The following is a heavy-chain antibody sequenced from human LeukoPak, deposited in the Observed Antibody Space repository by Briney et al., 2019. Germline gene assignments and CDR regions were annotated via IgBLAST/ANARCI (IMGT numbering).Heavy chain of an antibody. Sequence: ASVKVSCKASGYTFTGYYMHWVRQAPGQGLEWMGWINPNSGGTNYAQKFQGRVTMTRDTSISTAYMELSRLRSDDTAVYYCAVGNWYHPRVYMDVWGKGTTVTISS. CDR2: INPNSGGT. J-gene: IGHJ6*03. CDR3: AVGNWYHPRVYMDV. D-gene: IGHD2-2*01. CDR1: GYTFTGYY. V-gene: IGHV1-2*02.